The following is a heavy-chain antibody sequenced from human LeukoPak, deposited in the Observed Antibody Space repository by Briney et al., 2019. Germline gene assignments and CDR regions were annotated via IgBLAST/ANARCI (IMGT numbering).Heavy chain of an antibody. Sequence: PGGSLRLSCEASGFTFNNYAMSWVRQAPGKGLEWVLTISGSGSSTYYADSVKGRFTISRDNSRNTLSLQMSSLRADDTAIYYCAREVRFIVATIRYYYGMDVWGQGTTVTVSS. J-gene: IGHJ6*02. D-gene: IGHD5-12*01. V-gene: IGHV3-23*01. CDR2: ISGSGSST. CDR1: GFTFNNYA. CDR3: AREVRFIVATIRYYYGMDV.